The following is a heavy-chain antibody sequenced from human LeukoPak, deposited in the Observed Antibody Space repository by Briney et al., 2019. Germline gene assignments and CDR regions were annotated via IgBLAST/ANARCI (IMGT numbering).Heavy chain of an antibody. Sequence: ASVKVSCKASGYTFTSYGISRVRQAPGQGLEWMGWISAYNGNTNYAQKLQGRVTMTTDTSTSTAYMELRSLRSDDRAVYYCARGDCSSTSCFNFDYWGQGTLVTVSS. V-gene: IGHV1-18*04. CDR2: ISAYNGNT. CDR3: ARGDCSSTSCFNFDY. CDR1: GYTFTSYG. J-gene: IGHJ4*02. D-gene: IGHD2-2*01.